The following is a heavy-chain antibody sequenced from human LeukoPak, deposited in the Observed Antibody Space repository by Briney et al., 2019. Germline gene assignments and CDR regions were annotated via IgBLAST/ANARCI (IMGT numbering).Heavy chain of an antibody. J-gene: IGHJ5*02. Sequence: SETLSLTCSVSGDSISSYYWSCIRQPAGKGLEGIGRIYPHEGRTDDNPSLKNRVTMSLDTSKNQCSLKLRSVTAADTAVYYCARDVHGRSLDTWGRGTLVTVSS. CDR3: ARDVHGRSLDT. V-gene: IGHV4-4*07. CDR1: GDSISSYY. CDR2: IYPHEGRT.